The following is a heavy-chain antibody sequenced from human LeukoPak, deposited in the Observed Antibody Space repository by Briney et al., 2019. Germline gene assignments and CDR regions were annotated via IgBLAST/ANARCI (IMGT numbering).Heavy chain of an antibody. Sequence: GGSLRLSCAASGFTFSSYAMHWVRQAPGKGLEWVAVISYDGSNKYYADSVEGRVTISRDNSKNTLYLQMNSLRAEDTAVYYCARGNFLRYFDPYYFDYWGQGTLVTVSS. CDR2: ISYDGSNK. J-gene: IGHJ4*02. CDR1: GFTFSSYA. V-gene: IGHV3-30-3*01. CDR3: ARGNFLRYFDPYYFDY. D-gene: IGHD3-9*01.